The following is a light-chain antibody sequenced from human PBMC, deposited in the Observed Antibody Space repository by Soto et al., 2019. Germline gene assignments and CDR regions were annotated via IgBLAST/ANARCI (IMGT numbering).Light chain of an antibody. V-gene: IGKV3-15*01. Sequence: EIVMTQSPATLSVSPGERATLSCRASQSVSSNVAWYQQKPGQAPRLLIYGASTWATGIPARFSGSGSGTEFTLTICSLQSEDCAIYYCQQYNNGPPMYTFGPGTKLEIK. CDR3: QQYNNGPPMYT. CDR2: GAS. J-gene: IGKJ2*01. CDR1: QSVSSN.